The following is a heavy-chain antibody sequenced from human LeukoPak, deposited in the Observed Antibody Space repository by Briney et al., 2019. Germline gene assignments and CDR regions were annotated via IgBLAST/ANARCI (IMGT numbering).Heavy chain of an antibody. V-gene: IGHV3-23*01. D-gene: IGHD1-26*01. CDR3: ARVGGSYFWFDP. CDR1: GITLSNYG. J-gene: IGHJ5*02. Sequence: PGGSLRLSCAVSGITLSNYGMSWVRQAPGKGLEWVAGISDSGGRTNYADSVKGRFTISRDNSKNTLYLQMNSLRAEDTAVYYCARVGGSYFWFDPWGQGTLVTVSS. CDR2: ISDSGGRT.